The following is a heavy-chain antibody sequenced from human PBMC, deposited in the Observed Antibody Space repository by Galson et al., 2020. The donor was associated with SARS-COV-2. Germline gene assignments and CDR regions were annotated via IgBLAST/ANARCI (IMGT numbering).Heavy chain of an antibody. CDR3: ARIHPGYSSSGFDY. Sequence: ASVKVSCKASGYTFTSYGISWVRQAPGQGLEWMGWISAYNGNTNYAQKLQGRVTMTTDTSTSTAYMELRSLRSDDTAVYYCARIHPGYSSSGFDYWGQGTLVTVSS. CDR1: GYTFTSYG. J-gene: IGHJ4*02. V-gene: IGHV1-18*04. CDR2: ISAYNGNT. D-gene: IGHD6-13*01.